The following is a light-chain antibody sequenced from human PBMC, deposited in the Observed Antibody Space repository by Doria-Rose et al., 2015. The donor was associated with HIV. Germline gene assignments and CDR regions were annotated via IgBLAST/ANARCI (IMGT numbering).Light chain of an antibody. Sequence: PSASGTPGQRVTISCSGSSSNIGSNTVNWYQQLPGTAPKLLIYSNNQRPSGVPDRFSGSKSGTSASLAISGLQSEDEADYYCATWDDSLSGPVFGGGTKLTVL. V-gene: IGLV1-44*01. CDR3: ATWDDSLSGPV. J-gene: IGLJ3*02. CDR2: SNN. CDR1: SSNIGSNT.